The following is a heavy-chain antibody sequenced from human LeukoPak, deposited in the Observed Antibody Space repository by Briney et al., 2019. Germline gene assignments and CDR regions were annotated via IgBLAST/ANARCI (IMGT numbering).Heavy chain of an antibody. Sequence: SETLSLTCAVYGGSFSGYYWSWIRQPPGKGLEWIGEINHSGSTNYNPSLKSRVTISVDTSKNQFSLKLSSVTAADTAVCYCARGGHCSSTSCYQIRWLNWFDPWGQGTLVTVSS. J-gene: IGHJ5*02. CDR1: GGSFSGYY. CDR2: INHSGST. CDR3: ARGGHCSSTSCYQIRWLNWFDP. D-gene: IGHD2-2*01. V-gene: IGHV4-34*01.